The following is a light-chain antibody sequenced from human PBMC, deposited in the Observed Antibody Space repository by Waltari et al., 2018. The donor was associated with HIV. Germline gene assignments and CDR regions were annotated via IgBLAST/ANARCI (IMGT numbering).Light chain of an antibody. CDR1: SSDVGGYNY. CDR2: EVN. Sequence: QSALTQPRSVSGSPGQSVTISCSGVSSDVGGYNYVSWYKQHPGKAPKVMMYEVNKRPSGVPDRFSGSKSGNTASLTISGLQAEDEADYYCCSYTGTYTFVFGGGTKLTVL. CDR3: CSYTGTYTFV. J-gene: IGLJ2*01. V-gene: IGLV2-11*01.